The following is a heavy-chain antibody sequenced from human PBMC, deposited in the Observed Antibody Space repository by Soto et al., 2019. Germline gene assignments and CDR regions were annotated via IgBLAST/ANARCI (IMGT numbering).Heavy chain of an antibody. Sequence: SETLSLTCTVSGGSISSYYWSWIRQPPGKGLEWIGNIHHTGIINYNPSLKDRLTISVDTSNNQVSLKVTSVTAADTAVYYCARGNPWDYWGQGTTVTVSS. J-gene: IGHJ4*02. V-gene: IGHV4-59*01. D-gene: IGHD1-1*01. CDR3: ARGNPWDY. CDR1: GGSISSYY. CDR2: IHHTGII.